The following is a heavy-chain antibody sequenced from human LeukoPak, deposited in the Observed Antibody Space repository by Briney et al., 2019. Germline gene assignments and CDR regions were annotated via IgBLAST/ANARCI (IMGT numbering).Heavy chain of an antibody. Sequence: SETLSLTCTVSGASISQHYWSWIRQPPGKGLEYIGYFYYDGSTNYTSSVRSRVTILVDTSKNQFTLNLRSVTAADTAKYYCTRGITGHYRSMGGFAFDIWGQGTVVGVSS. J-gene: IGHJ3*02. D-gene: IGHD2-8*02. CDR1: GASISQHY. V-gene: IGHV4-59*11. CDR2: FYYDGST. CDR3: TRGITGHYRSMGGFAFDI.